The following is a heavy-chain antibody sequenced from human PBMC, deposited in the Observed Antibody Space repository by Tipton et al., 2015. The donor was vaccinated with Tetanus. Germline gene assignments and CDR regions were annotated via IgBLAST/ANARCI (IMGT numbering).Heavy chain of an antibody. J-gene: IGHJ4*02. CDR3: ARIHDFWSGYFDF. CDR1: GASLRGGDYH. V-gene: IGHV4-61*08. CDR2: ISGSGAT. Sequence: TLSLTCTVSGASLRGGDYHWSWIRRPPGKGLEWLAYISGSGATNSNYYLKSRITMTRDTSRNQFSLTLASVTAADTAVYYCARIHDFWSGYFDFWGQGTLVSVSS. D-gene: IGHD3-3*01.